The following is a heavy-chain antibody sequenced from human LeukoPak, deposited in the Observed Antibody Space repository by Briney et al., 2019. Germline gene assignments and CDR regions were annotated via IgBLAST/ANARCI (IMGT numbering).Heavy chain of an antibody. V-gene: IGHV4-38-2*02. J-gene: IGHJ4*02. CDR2: IYHSGST. CDR3: ARGRVGRWLQRGVYFDY. CDR1: NYSISSGYY. Sequence: SETLSLTYTVSNYSISSGYYWGWIRQPPGKGLEWIGSIYHSGSTYYNPSLKSRVTISVDTSKNQFSLKLSSVTAADTAVYYCARGRVGRWLQRGVYFDYWGQGTLVTVSS. D-gene: IGHD5-24*01.